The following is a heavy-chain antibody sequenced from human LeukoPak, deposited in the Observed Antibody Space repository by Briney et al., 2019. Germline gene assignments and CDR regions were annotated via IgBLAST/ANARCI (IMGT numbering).Heavy chain of an antibody. CDR2: ISYDGSRK. CDR3: AKGGGYRYGEPTYFYMDV. CDR1: GFTFSSYG. J-gene: IGHJ6*03. D-gene: IGHD5-18*01. V-gene: IGHV3-30*18. Sequence: GGSLRLSCAASGFTFSSYGMHWVRQAPGKGLEWVAVISYDGSRKYYAGSVNGRFTVSRDNSKNTLSLQMTSLRAEDTALYYCAKGGGYRYGEPTYFYMDVWGKGTTVTVSS.